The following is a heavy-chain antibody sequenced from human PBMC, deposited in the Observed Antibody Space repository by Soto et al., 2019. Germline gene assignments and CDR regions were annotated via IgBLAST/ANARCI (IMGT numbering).Heavy chain of an antibody. CDR1: GFTFGDYA. CDR3: TRVVLVAGYFYYGMDV. CDR2: IRTKPYGGTT. J-gene: IGHJ6*02. V-gene: IGHV3-49*03. Sequence: GGSLRLSCTASGFTFGDYAMSWFRQAPGKGQEWVGFIRTKPYGGTTEYAASVKGRFTISRDDSKSIAYLQMNSLKTEDTAVYYCTRVVLVAGYFYYGMDVWGQGTTVTVSS. D-gene: IGHD6-19*01.